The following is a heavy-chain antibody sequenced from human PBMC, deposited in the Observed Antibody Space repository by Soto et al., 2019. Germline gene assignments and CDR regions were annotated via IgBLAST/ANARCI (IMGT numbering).Heavy chain of an antibody. D-gene: IGHD1-1*01. Sequence: QVQLVESGGGVVQPGRSLRLSCAASGFTFSSYAMHWVRQAPGKGLEWVAVISYDGSNKYYADSVKGRFTISRDNSKNTLYLQRNSLRAEDTAVYYCARGDGYNWNDGGGDYYYGMDVWGQGTTVTVSS. CDR3: ARGDGYNWNDGGGDYYYGMDV. CDR2: ISYDGSNK. CDR1: GFTFSSYA. V-gene: IGHV3-30-3*01. J-gene: IGHJ6*02.